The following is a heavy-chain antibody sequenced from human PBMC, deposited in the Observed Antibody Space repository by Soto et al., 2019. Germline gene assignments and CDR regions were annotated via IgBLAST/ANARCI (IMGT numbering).Heavy chain of an antibody. Sequence: PGGSLRLSCAASGFTFSSYGMHWVRQAPGKGLEWVAVIWYDGSNKYYADSVKGRFTISRDNSKNTLYLQMNSLRAEDTAMYYCARGSAVNYDSSGYLSWGQGTLVTVSS. CDR3: ARGSAVNYDSSGYLS. CDR2: IWYDGSNK. V-gene: IGHV3-33*01. D-gene: IGHD3-22*01. J-gene: IGHJ5*02. CDR1: GFTFSSYG.